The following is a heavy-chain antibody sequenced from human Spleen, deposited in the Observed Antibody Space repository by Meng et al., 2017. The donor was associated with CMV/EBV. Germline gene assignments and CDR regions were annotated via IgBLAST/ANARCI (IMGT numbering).Heavy chain of an antibody. CDR3: AHRDYCSGGTCTFDY. D-gene: IGHD2-15*01. V-gene: IGHV2-5*02. J-gene: IGHJ4*02. CDR1: GSSLSTSGMG. Sequence: SGSSLSTSGMGVGWIRQPPGKALEWLALIYWDDDKRYSPSLKSRLTITKDTSKNQVVLTMTNMDPVDTATYYCAHRDYCSGGTCTFDYWGQGTLVTVSS. CDR2: IYWDDDK.